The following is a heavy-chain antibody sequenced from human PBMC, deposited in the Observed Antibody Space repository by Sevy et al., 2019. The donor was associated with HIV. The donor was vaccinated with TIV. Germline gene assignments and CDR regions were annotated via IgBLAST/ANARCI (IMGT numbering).Heavy chain of an antibody. Sequence: GGSLRLSCEASGFTFSTYWLTWVRQVPGKGLGWVANINKDGSKKYFVDSGRGRLTMSRDNGKNSVYLRRISLRADDAAVYECVREVGGRGGYWGQGTLVTVSS. V-gene: IGHV3-7*03. CDR2: INKDGSKK. CDR3: VREVGGRGGY. CDR1: GFTFSTYW. J-gene: IGHJ4*02. D-gene: IGHD2-15*01.